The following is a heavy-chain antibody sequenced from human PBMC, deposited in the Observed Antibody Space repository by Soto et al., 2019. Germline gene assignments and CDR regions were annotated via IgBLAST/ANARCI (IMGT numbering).Heavy chain of an antibody. CDR3: ARDFGTGWSLDF. J-gene: IGHJ4*02. Sequence: VPLVQSGAEVTEPGASVQVSCKASGYAFSDYLIHWVRQAPGQGLEWVGWINPHTGVTKSAQMLRGRVTMTRDTSTGTVYMELTRLTSDDAAVYYGARDFGTGWSLDFWGQGTLVTVSS. D-gene: IGHD6-19*01. CDR1: GYAFSDYL. V-gene: IGHV1-2*02. CDR2: INPHTGVT.